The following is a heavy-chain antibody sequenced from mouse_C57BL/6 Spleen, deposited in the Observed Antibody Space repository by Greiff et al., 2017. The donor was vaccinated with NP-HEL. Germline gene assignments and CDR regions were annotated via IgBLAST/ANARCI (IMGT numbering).Heavy chain of an antibody. CDR3: ARRAQGAMDY. D-gene: IGHD3-2*02. J-gene: IGHJ4*01. CDR1: GFTFSDYG. CDR2: ISSGSSTI. Sequence: EVNVVESGGGLVKLGGSLKLSCAASGFTFSDYGMHWVRQAPEKGLEWVAYISSGSSTIYYADTVKGRFTISRDNAKNTLFLQMTSLRSEDTAMYYCARRAQGAMDYWGQGTSVTVSS. V-gene: IGHV5-17*01.